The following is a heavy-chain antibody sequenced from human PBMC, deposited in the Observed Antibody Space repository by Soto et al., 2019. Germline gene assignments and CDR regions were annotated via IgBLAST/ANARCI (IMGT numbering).Heavy chain of an antibody. J-gene: IGHJ4*02. CDR2: IVVGSGNT. Sequence: SVKVSCKASGLTFTSSAVQWVRQARGQRLEWIGWIVVGSGNTNYAQKFQERVTITRDMSTSTAYMELSSLRSEDTAVYYCAGSSSSVDYFDYWGQGTLVTVSS. CDR3: AGSSSSVDYFDY. D-gene: IGHD6-6*01. V-gene: IGHV1-58*01. CDR1: GLTFTSSA.